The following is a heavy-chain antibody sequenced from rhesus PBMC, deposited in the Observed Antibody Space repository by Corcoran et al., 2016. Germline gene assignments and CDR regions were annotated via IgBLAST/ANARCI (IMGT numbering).Heavy chain of an antibody. D-gene: IGHD6-13*01. Sequence: QVQLQESGPGLVKPSETLSLTCAVSGGSISGGYYWGWIRQHPGKGLEWIGNIYGNSASTNYTPSLKSRVTISKDTSKNQFSLKVSSVTAADTAVYYCARSIATGRFDYWGQGVLVTVSS. J-gene: IGHJ4*01. CDR3: ARSIATGRFDY. V-gene: IGHV4S7*01. CDR2: IYGNSAST. CDR1: GGSISGGYY.